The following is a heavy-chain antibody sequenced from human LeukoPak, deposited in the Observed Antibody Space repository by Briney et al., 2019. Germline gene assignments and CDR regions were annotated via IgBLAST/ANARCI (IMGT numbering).Heavy chain of an antibody. CDR1: GYIFTDYY. J-gene: IGHJ4*02. V-gene: IGHV1-69*13. CDR3: ARDRDSGYDY. Sequence: ASVKVSCKTSGYIFTDYYIHWVRQAPGQGLEWMGGIIPIFGTANYAQKFQGRVTITADESTSTAYMELSSLRSEDTAVYYCARDRDSGYDYWGQGTLVTVSS. D-gene: IGHD5-12*01. CDR2: IIPIFGTA.